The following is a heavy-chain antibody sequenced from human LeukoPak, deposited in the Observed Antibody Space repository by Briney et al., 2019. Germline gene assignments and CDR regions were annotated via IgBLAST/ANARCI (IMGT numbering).Heavy chain of an antibody. D-gene: IGHD6-19*01. CDR3: ARAGYSSGWYAYYFDY. V-gene: IGHV4-34*01. Sequence: SETLSLTCAVYGGSFSGYYWSWIRQPQGKGLEWIGEINHSGSTNYNPSLKSRVTISVDTSKNQFSLKLNSVTAADTAVYYCARAGYSSGWYAYYFDYWGQGTLVTVSS. J-gene: IGHJ4*02. CDR1: GGSFSGYY. CDR2: INHSGST.